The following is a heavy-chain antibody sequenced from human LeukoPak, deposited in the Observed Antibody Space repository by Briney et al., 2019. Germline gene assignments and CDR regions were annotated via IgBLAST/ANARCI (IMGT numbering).Heavy chain of an antibody. D-gene: IGHD3-22*01. CDR3: ARSGSIHYYYYYMDV. V-gene: IGHV4-61*02. J-gene: IGHJ6*03. CDR2: IYTSGST. Sequence: SETLSLTCTVSGDSISSGDYYWSWIRQPAGKGLEWIGRIYTSGSTNYNPSLKSRVTISVDTSKNQFSLKLSSVTAADTAVYYCARSGSIHYYYYYMDVWGKGTTVTISS. CDR1: GDSISSGDYY.